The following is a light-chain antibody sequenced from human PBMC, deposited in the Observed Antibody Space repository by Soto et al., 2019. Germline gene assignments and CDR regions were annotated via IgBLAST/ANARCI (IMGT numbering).Light chain of an antibody. V-gene: IGLV2-8*01. CDR1: GGDIGRYDF. CDR3: QAYDYILTASV. CDR2: GNR. J-gene: IGLJ3*02. Sequence: QSALTQPPSASGSPGQSVTISCSGTGGDIGRYDFVSWYQQYPGKAPKLVIFGNRNRPSGVPERFSGSKSGTSASLAITGLQAEDEADYYCQAYDYILTASVFGGGTKLTVL.